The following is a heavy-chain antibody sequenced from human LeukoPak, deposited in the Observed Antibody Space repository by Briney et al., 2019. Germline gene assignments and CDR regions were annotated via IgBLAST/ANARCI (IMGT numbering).Heavy chain of an antibody. D-gene: IGHD6-13*01. V-gene: IGHV3-30-3*01. J-gene: IGHJ5*02. CDR3: ARAAQHLAMYNWFDP. CDR2: ISYDGTNK. CDR1: GFIFSTYS. Sequence: GRSLRLSCAASGFIFSTYSMHWVRQAPGKGLEWVGIISYDGTNKYYADSVKGRFTISRDSAKNTLYLQMNSLTAEDTAVYYCARAAQHLAMYNWFDPWGQGTLVTVSS.